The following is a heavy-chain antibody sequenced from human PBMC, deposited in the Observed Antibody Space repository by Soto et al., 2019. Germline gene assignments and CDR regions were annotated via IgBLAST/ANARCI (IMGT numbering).Heavy chain of an antibody. J-gene: IGHJ6*02. CDR2: ISAYNGNT. Sequence: LVKRSCKASGYTFTRYGISWVRQDHGQGLEWMGWISAYNGNTNYAQKIQGRVTMTTDTSTSTANMELRSLRSDDTAVYYCARRSRELVGDYYYGMDVWGQGTTVTVSS. D-gene: IGHD6-13*01. CDR3: ARRSRELVGDYYYGMDV. V-gene: IGHV1-18*01. CDR1: GYTFTRYG.